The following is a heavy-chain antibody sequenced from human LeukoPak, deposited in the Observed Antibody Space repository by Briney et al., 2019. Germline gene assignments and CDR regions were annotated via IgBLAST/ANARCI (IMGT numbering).Heavy chain of an antibody. Sequence: GSLRLSCAASGFTFDDYAMHWVRQAPGKGLEWVSAISGSGAGTYYADSVKGRFTISRDNSKNTLYLQMNSLRAEDTAVYYCANGPVGYWGQGTLVTVSS. V-gene: IGHV3-23*01. J-gene: IGHJ4*02. CDR1: GFTFDDYA. CDR2: ISGSGAGT. D-gene: IGHD4-23*01. CDR3: ANGPVGY.